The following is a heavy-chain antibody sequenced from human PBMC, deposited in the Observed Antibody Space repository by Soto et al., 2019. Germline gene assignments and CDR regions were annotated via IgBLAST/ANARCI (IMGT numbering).Heavy chain of an antibody. CDR2: ISGSGGST. D-gene: IGHD6-6*01. CDR3: ARVNSSAFDD. J-gene: IGHJ4*02. CDR1: GFTISSYA. V-gene: IGHV3-23*01. Sequence: SLRLSCAASGFTISSYAMSWVRQAPGKGLEWVSAISGSGGSTYYADSVKGRFTISRDNAKNTLYLQMNSLRAEDTAVYYCARVNSSAFDDWGQGTLVTVSS.